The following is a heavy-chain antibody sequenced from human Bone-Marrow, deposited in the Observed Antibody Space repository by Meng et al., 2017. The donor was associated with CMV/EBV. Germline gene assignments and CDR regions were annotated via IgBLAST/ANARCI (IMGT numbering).Heavy chain of an antibody. CDR1: GFTFSTYW. D-gene: IGHD5-24*01. CDR2: IKPDGSEK. Sequence: GESLKISCAASGFTFSTYWMGWVRQAPGKGLEWVANIKPDGSEKQYVDSVKGRFTISRDNAENSLYLQMNSRRVEDTAVYYCARHGGWLDFWGQGTLVTVSS. V-gene: IGHV3-7*01. J-gene: IGHJ4*02. CDR3: ARHGGWLDF.